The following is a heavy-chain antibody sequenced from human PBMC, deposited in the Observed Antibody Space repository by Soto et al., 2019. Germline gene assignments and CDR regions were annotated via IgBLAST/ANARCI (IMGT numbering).Heavy chain of an antibody. Sequence: PGGSLRLSCAASGFTFSSYAMHWVRQAPGKGLEWVAVISYDGNNKYYADSVKGRFTISRDNSKNTLYLQMNSLRAEDTAVYYCARDPTYYDILTGRTKRYYYYGMDVWGQGTTVTVSS. CDR1: GFTFSSYA. CDR2: ISYDGNNK. D-gene: IGHD3-9*01. J-gene: IGHJ6*02. V-gene: IGHV3-30-3*01. CDR3: ARDPTYYDILTGRTKRYYYYGMDV.